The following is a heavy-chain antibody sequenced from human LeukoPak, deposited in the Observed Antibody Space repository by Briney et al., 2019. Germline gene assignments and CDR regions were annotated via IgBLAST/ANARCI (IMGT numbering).Heavy chain of an antibody. D-gene: IGHD4-17*01. V-gene: IGHV3-30*04. J-gene: IGHJ4*02. Sequence: GGSPRLSCEVSGFSVGGYALHWVRQAPGKGLEWVAVISFDGSQKYYADSVKGRFTISRDTFKNTLFLQMDSLSGEDTGFYYCARCDRGDYNFDYWGQGTLVTVSS. CDR2: ISFDGSQK. CDR1: GFSVGGYA. CDR3: ARCDRGDYNFDY.